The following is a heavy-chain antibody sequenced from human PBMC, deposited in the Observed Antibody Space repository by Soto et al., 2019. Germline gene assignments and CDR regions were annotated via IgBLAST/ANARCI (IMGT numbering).Heavy chain of an antibody. D-gene: IGHD3-9*01. CDR1: GFPFSSLA. CDR2: ISGMDSTT. J-gene: IGHJ1*01. CDR3: AKDVHYDILTGIEYFQQ. V-gene: IGHV3-23*01. Sequence: EVQLLESGGGVVRPGGPLRISWPASGFPFSSLALSWVPRAPGRGLGWVSVISGMDSTTKYTNSVKGRFTISRDNSKNMLYLQMNSLRVDDTAVYYCAKDVHYDILTGIEYFQQWGQGTLVIVPS.